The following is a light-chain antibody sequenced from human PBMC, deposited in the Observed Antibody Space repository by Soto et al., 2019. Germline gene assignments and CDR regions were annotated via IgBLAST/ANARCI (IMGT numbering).Light chain of an antibody. Sequence: QSVLTQPPSASASLGASVTLTCTLSSGYSNYKVDWYQQRPGKGPRFVMRVGTGGIVGSKGDGIPDRFSVLGSGLNRYLTIKNIQEEDESDYHCGADHGSGSNFGRVFGGWTKLTVL. J-gene: IGLJ2*01. CDR3: GADHGSGSNFGRV. CDR1: SGYSNYK. V-gene: IGLV9-49*01. CDR2: VGTGGIVG.